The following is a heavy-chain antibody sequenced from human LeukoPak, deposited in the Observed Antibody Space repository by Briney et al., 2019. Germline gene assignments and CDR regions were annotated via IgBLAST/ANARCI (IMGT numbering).Heavy chain of an antibody. CDR2: INPKGGNT. Sequence: ASVKVSCKASGYTLSTYYIHWVRQAPGQGLEWMGIINPKGGNTTYAQKFQGRVTMTRDMSSSTVYMEVSSLRSEDTAVYYCARDVGEYCSSTNCYASHYWGQGTLVTVSS. CDR3: ARDVGEYCSSTNCYASHY. D-gene: IGHD2-2*01. CDR1: GYTLSTYY. V-gene: IGHV1-46*01. J-gene: IGHJ4*02.